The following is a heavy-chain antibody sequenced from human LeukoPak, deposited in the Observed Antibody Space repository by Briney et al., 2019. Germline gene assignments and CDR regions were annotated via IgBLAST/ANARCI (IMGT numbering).Heavy chain of an antibody. V-gene: IGHV3-21*01. CDR2: ISSSSSYI. J-gene: IGHJ4*02. D-gene: IGHD6-19*01. CDR1: GFTFSSYS. CDR3: ASGLSSGIDY. Sequence: GGSLRLSCAASGFTFSSYSMNWVRQAPGKGLEWVSSISSSSSYIYYADSVKGRFTISRDNAKNSLYLQMNSLRAEDTAVYYCASGLSSGIDYWGQGTLVTASS.